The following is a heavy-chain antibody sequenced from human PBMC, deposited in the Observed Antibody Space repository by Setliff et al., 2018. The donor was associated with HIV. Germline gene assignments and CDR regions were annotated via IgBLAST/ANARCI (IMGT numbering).Heavy chain of an antibody. CDR2: INHSGST. CDR3: ARGRNFWSDYYHYYYMDV. D-gene: IGHD3-3*01. CDR1: GESFSGYY. Sequence: SETLSLTCAVYGESFSGYYWTWIRQSPGKGLEWIGEINHSGSTNYNPPLKSRVTISVDTSKNQFSLKLHSMTAADTAVYYCARGRNFWSDYYHYYYMDVWGKGTMVTVSS. V-gene: IGHV4-34*01. J-gene: IGHJ6*03.